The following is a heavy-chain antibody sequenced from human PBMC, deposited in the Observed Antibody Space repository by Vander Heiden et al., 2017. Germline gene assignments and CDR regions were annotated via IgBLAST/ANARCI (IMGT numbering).Heavy chain of an antibody. CDR2: IYTSGST. J-gene: IGHJ6*02. CDR1: GGSISSYY. D-gene: IGHD2-2*01. CDR3: ARQLLPDYYYYYGMDV. V-gene: IGHV4-4*07. Sequence: QVQLQESRPGLVKPSETLSLTCTVSGGSISSYYWRWIRQPAGKGLEWIGRIYTSGSTNYNPSLKSRVTMSVDTSKNQFSLKLSSVTAADTAVYYCARQLLPDYYYYYGMDVWGQGTTVTVSS.